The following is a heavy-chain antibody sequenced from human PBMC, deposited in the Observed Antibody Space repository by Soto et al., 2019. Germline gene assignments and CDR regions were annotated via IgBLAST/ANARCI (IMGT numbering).Heavy chain of an antibody. CDR1: GYTFTGYY. CDR2: INPNTGGT. Sequence: GASVKVSCKASGYTFTGYYMHWVRQAPGQGLEWMGWINPNTGGTNYAQKFQGWVAMTRDTSISTVYMELSRLRSDYTAVYYCARQAGYYYYMDVWGKGTTVTVSS. J-gene: IGHJ6*03. CDR3: ARQAGYYYYMDV. V-gene: IGHV1-2*04.